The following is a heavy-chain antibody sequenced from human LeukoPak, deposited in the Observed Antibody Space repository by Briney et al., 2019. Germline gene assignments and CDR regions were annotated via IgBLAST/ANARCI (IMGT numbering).Heavy chain of an antibody. J-gene: IGHJ4*02. CDR3: ARDRIYGSGSDHFDY. CDR1: GYSIRSGYY. D-gene: IGHD3-10*01. Sequence: NSSETLSLTCTVSGYSIRSGYYWGWIRQPPGKGLEWIGSIYHSGGTYYNPSLKSRVTISVDTSKNQFSLKLSSVTAADTAVYYCARDRIYGSGSDHFDYWGQGTLVTVSS. V-gene: IGHV4-38-2*02. CDR2: IYHSGGT.